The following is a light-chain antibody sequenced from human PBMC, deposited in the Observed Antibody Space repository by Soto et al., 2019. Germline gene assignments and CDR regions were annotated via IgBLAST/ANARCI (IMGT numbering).Light chain of an antibody. Sequence: AIQMTQSPSSLSASVGDRFTITCRASQDINTDLGWYQQKPGKAPKLLIYGASSLQSGVPSRFSGSGSGTHFALTINSLQPEDFAIYYCLQDYNYPRTFGQGTMVEIK. CDR1: QDINTD. CDR2: GAS. CDR3: LQDYNYPRT. J-gene: IGKJ1*01. V-gene: IGKV1-6*01.